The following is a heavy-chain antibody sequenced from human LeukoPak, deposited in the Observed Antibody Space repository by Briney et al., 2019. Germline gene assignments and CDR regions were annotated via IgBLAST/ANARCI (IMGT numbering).Heavy chain of an antibody. Sequence: ETLSLTCTVSGGSISSYYWSWIRQPAGKGLEWIGRIYTSGSTYYNPSLKSRVTISVDTSKNQFSLKLSSVTAADTAVYYCARHANGLWPYYFDYWGQGTLVTVSS. CDR1: GGSISSYY. D-gene: IGHD4/OR15-4a*01. V-gene: IGHV4-4*07. J-gene: IGHJ4*02. CDR3: ARHANGLWPYYFDY. CDR2: IYTSGST.